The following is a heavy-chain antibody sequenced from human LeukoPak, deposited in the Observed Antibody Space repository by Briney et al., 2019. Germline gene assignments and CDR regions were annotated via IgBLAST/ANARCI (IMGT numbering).Heavy chain of an antibody. V-gene: IGHV3-23*01. J-gene: IGHJ4*02. CDR1: GFTVSSNY. CDR3: AKEKENSYGFTAPFDY. CDR2: ISGSGGST. D-gene: IGHD5-18*01. Sequence: GGSLRLSCAASGFTVSSNYMSWVRQAPGKGLEWVSAISGSGGSTYYADSVKGRFTISRDNSKNTLYLQMNSLRAEDTAVYYCAKEKENSYGFTAPFDYWGQGTLVTVSS.